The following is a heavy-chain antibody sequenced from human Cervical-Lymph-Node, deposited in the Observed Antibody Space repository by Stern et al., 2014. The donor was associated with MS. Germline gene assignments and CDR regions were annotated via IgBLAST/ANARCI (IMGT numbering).Heavy chain of an antibody. V-gene: IGHV4-31*03. CDR1: GGSISSTGYY. CDR3: ARSDRLWGSFDY. CDR2: INYSGST. J-gene: IGHJ4*02. Sequence: LQLQESGPGLVKPSQTLSLTCTVSGGSISSTGYYWTWIRQHPGKGLELIGYINYSGSTYYNPSLKSRGTISVDTSKNQFSLNLSSVTAADTALYYCARSDRLWGSFDYWGQGRLVTVSS. D-gene: IGHD3-16*01.